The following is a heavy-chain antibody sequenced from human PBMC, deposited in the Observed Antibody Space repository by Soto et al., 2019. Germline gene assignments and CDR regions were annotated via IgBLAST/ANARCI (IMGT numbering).Heavy chain of an antibody. Sequence: QVQLVQSGTEVKKPGASVKVSCKSSGYTFTNYAIYWVRQAPGQRPEWMGWITAGKGDTEYSQKSQDRVAFSRDPSATTAYRVLSRLRSDDTAVYYCARGGVGVTGYGMDVWGQGTTVIVS. D-gene: IGHD1-20*01. CDR2: ITAGKGDT. J-gene: IGHJ6*02. V-gene: IGHV1-3*01. CDR1: GYTFTNYA. CDR3: ARGGVGVTGYGMDV.